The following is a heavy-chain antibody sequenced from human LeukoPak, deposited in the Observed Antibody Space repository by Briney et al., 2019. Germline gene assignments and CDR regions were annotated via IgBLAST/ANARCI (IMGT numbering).Heavy chain of an antibody. D-gene: IGHD6-13*01. J-gene: IGHJ4*02. CDR2: IYHSGST. CDR3: ARDLAAGSLDF. CDR1: GDSVSNVRYS. Sequence: SETLSLTCTVSGDSVSNVRYSWSWIRQPPGKGLEWIGYIYHSGSTSYNPSLKSRVTISIDTSRNQFSLTLSSVTAAETAIYYCARDLAAGSLDFWGQGILVTVSS. V-gene: IGHV4-61*01.